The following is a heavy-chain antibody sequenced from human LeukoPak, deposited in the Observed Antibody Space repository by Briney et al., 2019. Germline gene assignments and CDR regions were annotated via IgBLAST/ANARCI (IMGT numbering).Heavy chain of an antibody. V-gene: IGHV4-4*07. CDR2: IYTSGST. Sequence: SETLSLTCTVSGGSISSYYWSWLRQPAGKGLEWIGRIYTSGSTNYNPSLKSRVTMSVDTSKNQFSLKLSSVTAADTAVYYCARATSGHPYYYYMDVWGKGTTVTVSS. CDR1: GGSISSYY. J-gene: IGHJ6*03. CDR3: ARATSGHPYYYYMDV.